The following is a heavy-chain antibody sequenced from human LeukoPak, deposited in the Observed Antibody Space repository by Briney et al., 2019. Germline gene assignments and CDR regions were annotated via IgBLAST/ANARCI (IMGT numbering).Heavy chain of an antibody. CDR1: GGSISSHY. V-gene: IGHV4-59*11. D-gene: IGHD6-19*01. CDR3: ARWGIAVAGYDY. J-gene: IGHJ4*02. CDR2: MYYSGST. Sequence: AETLSLTCTVSGGSISSHYWSWVRQPPGKGLEWIGYMYYSGSTNYNPPLKSRVTISVDTSKNQFSLKLSSVTAAETAVYYCARWGIAVAGYDYWGQGTLVTVSS.